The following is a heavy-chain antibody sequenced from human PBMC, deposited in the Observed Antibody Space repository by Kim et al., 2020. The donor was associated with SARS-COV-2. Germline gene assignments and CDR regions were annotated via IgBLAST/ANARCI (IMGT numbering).Heavy chain of an antibody. J-gene: IGHJ6*02. V-gene: IGHV3-33*01. CDR3: AREGASILTGYGMDV. CDR2: IWYDGSNK. Sequence: GGSLRLSCAASGFTFSSYGMHWVRQAPGKGLEWVAVIWYDGSNKYYADSVKGRFTISRDNSKNTLYLQMNSLRAEDTAVYYCAREGASILTGYGMDVWGQGTTVTVSS. D-gene: IGHD3-9*01. CDR1: GFTFSSYG.